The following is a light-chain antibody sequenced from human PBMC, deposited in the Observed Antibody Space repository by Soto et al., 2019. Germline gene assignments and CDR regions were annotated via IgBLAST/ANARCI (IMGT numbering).Light chain of an antibody. CDR1: QSIGSW. CDR2: DAS. J-gene: IGKJ3*01. V-gene: IGKV1-5*01. CDR3: QQYDSYQLT. Sequence: DIQMTQSPSTLSASVGDRVTITCRASQSIGSWLAWYQQKPGKAPKLLIFDASSLESGAPSRFSGSGSGTEFTLTISSLQTDDFATYYCQQYDSYQLTFGPGTKVDFK.